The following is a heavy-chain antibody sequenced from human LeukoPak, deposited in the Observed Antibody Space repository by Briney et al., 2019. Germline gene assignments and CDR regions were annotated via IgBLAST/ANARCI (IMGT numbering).Heavy chain of an antibody. D-gene: IGHD3-22*01. Sequence: ASVKVSCKASAYTLTDHDIHWVRQAPGQRLEWMGWINPGNGNTKYSQKFQGRVTMTEDTSTDTAYMELSSLRSEDTAVYYCATGYHYYDSSGYPFDWGQGTLVTVSS. CDR1: AYTLTDHD. CDR3: ATGYHYYDSSGYPFD. CDR2: INPGNGNT. V-gene: IGHV1-3*01. J-gene: IGHJ4*02.